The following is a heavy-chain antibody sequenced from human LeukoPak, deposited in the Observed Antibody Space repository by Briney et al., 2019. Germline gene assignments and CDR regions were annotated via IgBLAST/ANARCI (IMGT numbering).Heavy chain of an antibody. CDR2: IYSGGST. CDR1: GFTVSSNY. J-gene: IGHJ4*02. V-gene: IGHV3-53*01. D-gene: IGHD3-22*01. Sequence: PGGSLRPSCAASGFTVSSNYMSWVRQAPGKGLEWVSVIYSGGSTYYADSVKGRFTISRDNSKNTLYLQMNSLRAEDTAVYYCARTTYYYDSSGYFDYWGQGTLVTVSS. CDR3: ARTTYYYDSSGYFDY.